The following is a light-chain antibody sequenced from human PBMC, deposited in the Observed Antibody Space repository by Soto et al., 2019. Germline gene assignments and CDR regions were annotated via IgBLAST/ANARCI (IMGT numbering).Light chain of an antibody. CDR1: QSLVDTDGNTD. CDR2: KAS. CDR3: MQATHWPRT. V-gene: IGKV2-30*01. J-gene: IGKJ1*01. Sequence: DVVLTQSPLSLSVTLGQPASISCRSSQSLVDTDGNTDLNWFHLRPGQSPRRLIYKASDRDSGDQDRFSGSGSGTEVPLTMSRVEAEDVGIYYCMQATHWPRTFGQGTKVEIK.